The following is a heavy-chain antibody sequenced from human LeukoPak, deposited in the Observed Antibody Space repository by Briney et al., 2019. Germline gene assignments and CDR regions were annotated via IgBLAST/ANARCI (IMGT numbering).Heavy chain of an antibody. CDR2: ISYTGST. CDR3: ARAVTGTSLVDF. D-gene: IGHD6-19*01. Sequence: SETLSLTCTISGGTIGGDHWSWIRQAPGEGLEWIGYISYTGSTSYNPSLRSRVTISLNTPENQFSLRLTSVTAADTAVYYCARAVTGTSLVDFWGQGTLVAVSS. J-gene: IGHJ4*02. V-gene: IGHV4-59*08. CDR1: GGTIGGDH.